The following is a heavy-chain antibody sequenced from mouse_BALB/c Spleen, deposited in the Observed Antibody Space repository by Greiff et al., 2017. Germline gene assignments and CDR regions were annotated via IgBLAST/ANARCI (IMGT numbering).Heavy chain of an antibody. D-gene: IGHD1-1*02. CDR3: ARSAMAYAMDY. V-gene: IGHV14-3*02. J-gene: IGHJ4*01. CDR1: GFNIKDTY. CDR2: IDPANGNT. Sequence: VQLKQSGAELVKPGASVKLSCTASGFNIKDTYMHWVKQRPEQGLEWIGRIDPANGNTKYDPKFQGKATITADTSSNTAYLQLSSLTSEDTAVYYCARSAMAYAMDYWGQGTSVTVSS.